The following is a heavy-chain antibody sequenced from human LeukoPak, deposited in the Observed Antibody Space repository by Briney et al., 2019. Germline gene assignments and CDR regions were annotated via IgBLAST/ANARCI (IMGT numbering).Heavy chain of an antibody. V-gene: IGHV1-69*04. CDR1: GGTFSSYA. Sequence: SVKVSCKASGGTFSSYAISWVRQAPGQGLEWMGRIIPILGIANYAQKFQGRVTITADKSTSTAYMELSSLRSEDTAVYYCARATYVGAFDIWGQGTMVTVSS. CDR2: IIPILGIA. D-gene: IGHD3-16*01. J-gene: IGHJ3*02. CDR3: ARATYVGAFDI.